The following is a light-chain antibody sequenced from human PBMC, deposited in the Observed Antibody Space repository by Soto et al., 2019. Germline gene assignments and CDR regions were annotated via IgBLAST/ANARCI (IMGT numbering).Light chain of an antibody. J-gene: IGKJ2*01. CDR3: LQDHNYPQT. CDR2: AAS. CDR1: QDIRNG. V-gene: IGKV1-6*01. Sequence: AIQMTQSPSSLSASVGDRVTITCRASQDIRNGLGWYQQKPGKAPKLLIYAASSLQSGVPSRFSGSGSGTDFTLTISSLQPEDFANYYCLQDHNYPQTFGQGTKLEI.